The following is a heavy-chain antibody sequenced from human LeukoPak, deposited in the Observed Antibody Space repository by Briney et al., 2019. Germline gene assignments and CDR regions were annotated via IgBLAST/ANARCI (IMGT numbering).Heavy chain of an antibody. D-gene: IGHD1-1*01. CDR1: GYTFTDYY. J-gene: IGHJ4*02. V-gene: IGHV1-2*02. Sequence: ASVKVSCKASGYTFTDYYIHWVRQAPGQGLEWMGWTNPNSGGTIYAQKFQGRVSMTRDTSMNTAYMELTRLRADDTAVYYGAREAPTRSFDYWGQGPLVTVSS. CDR2: TNPNSGGT. CDR3: AREAPTRSFDY.